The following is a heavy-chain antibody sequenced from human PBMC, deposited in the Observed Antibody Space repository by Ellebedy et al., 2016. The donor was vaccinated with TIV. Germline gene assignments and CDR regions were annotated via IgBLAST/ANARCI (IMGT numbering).Heavy chain of an antibody. J-gene: IGHJ5*02. D-gene: IGHD7-27*01. CDR3: ARDGDGGFDP. CDR1: GGSISSSSYY. CDR2: IYSSGST. Sequence: SETLSLXXTVSGGSISSSSYYWGWIRQPAGKGLEWIGRIYSSGSTYYNPSLKSRVTMSVDTSKNQFSLKLSSVTAADTAVFYCARDGDGGFDPWGQGTLVTVSS. V-gene: IGHV4-61*02.